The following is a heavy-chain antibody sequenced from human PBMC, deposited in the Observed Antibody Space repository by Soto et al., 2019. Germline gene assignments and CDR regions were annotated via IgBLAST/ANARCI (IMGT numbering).Heavy chain of an antibody. CDR2: ISGSAAST. J-gene: IGHJ4*02. V-gene: IGHV3-23*01. Sequence: CVLKATGKGREWVSAISGSAASTYYADSVKGRFTISRDNSKNTLYLQMNSLRAEDTAVYYCARDPYNYYYDSSGYSGGYYFDYWGQGTLVTVSS. D-gene: IGHD3-22*01. CDR3: ARDPYNYYYDSSGYSGGYYFDY.